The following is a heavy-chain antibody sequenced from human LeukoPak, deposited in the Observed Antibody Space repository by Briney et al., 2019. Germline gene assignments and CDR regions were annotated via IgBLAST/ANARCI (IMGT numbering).Heavy chain of an antibody. V-gene: IGHV4-39*01. Sequence: PSETLSLTCTVSGGSFSSSSYYWGWIRQPPGKGLEWIGSIYYSGSTYYNPSLKSRVTISVDTSKNQFSLKLSSVTAADTAVYYCARLDSFGVVGGVPDYWGQGTLVTVSS. CDR3: ARLDSFGVVGGVPDY. D-gene: IGHD3-3*01. J-gene: IGHJ4*02. CDR1: GGSFSSSSYY. CDR2: IYYSGST.